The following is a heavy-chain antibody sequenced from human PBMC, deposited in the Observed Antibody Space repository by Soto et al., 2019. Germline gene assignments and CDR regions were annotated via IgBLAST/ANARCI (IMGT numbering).Heavy chain of an antibody. J-gene: IGHJ6*02. V-gene: IGHV4-61*01. CDR1: GGFVNSDTHS. Sequence: SETLSLTCTVSGGFVNSDTHSWSWIRQTPGKRLEWIGFIYSGGSTKNPSLRSRVTMSVDTSKNQFSLKLRSVIVADTAVYHCARFVRSCSATTCSTRADVWGQGVTVTVPS. D-gene: IGHD2-2*01. CDR2: IYSGGST. CDR3: ARFVRSCSATTCSTRADV.